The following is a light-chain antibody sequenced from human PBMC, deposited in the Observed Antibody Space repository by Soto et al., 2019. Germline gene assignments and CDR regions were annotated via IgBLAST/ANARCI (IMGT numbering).Light chain of an antibody. CDR3: QQYSSYSWT. V-gene: IGKV1-5*03. CDR1: QSISSW. Sequence: DIQMTQSPSTLSASVGDRVTITCRASQSISSWLAWYQQKQGKAPKLLIYKASGLESGVPSRFSGGGSGTEFTLTISSLQPDDFATYFCQQYSSYSWTFGQGTIVEVK. CDR2: KAS. J-gene: IGKJ1*01.